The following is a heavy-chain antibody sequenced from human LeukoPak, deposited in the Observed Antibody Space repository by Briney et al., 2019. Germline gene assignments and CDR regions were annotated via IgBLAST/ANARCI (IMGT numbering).Heavy chain of an antibody. V-gene: IGHV4-39*01. J-gene: IGHJ4*02. CDR3: ARGLDGDGYSIGDY. D-gene: IGHD5-24*01. Sequence: SETLSLTCTVSGGSISSSSYYWGWIRQPPGKGLEWIGTIYYSGSTYYNPSLKSRVTISVDTSKNQFSQKLSSVTAADTAVYYCARGLDGDGYSIGDYWGQGTLVAVSS. CDR2: IYYSGST. CDR1: GGSISSSSYY.